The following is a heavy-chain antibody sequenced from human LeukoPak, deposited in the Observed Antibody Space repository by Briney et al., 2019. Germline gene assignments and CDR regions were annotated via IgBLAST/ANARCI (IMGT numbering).Heavy chain of an antibody. D-gene: IGHD2-2*01. Sequence: ASVTVSCKASGYTFTGYYIHWVRQAPGQGLEWMGWINPNSGGTSFAQNFQGRVTMTRDTSISTAYMELSRLRSDDTVVYYCARRRIDCSTTNCYVDYWGQGTLVTVSS. CDR1: GYTFTGYY. J-gene: IGHJ4*02. CDR3: ARRRIDCSTTNCYVDY. V-gene: IGHV1-2*02. CDR2: INPNSGGT.